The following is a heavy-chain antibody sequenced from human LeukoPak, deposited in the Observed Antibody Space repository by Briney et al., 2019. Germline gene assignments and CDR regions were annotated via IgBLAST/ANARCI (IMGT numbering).Heavy chain of an antibody. CDR3: ARAGWAQKYYYGSGSYSYAFDI. CDR1: GGSISSGDYY. V-gene: IGHV4-30-4*02. D-gene: IGHD3-10*01. CDR2: IYYSGST. Sequence: SDTLSLTCTVSGGSISSGDYYWSWIRQPPGKGLEWFGYIYYSGSTYYNPSLKSRVTISVDTSKNQFSLKLSSVTAADTAVYYCARAGWAQKYYYGSGSYSYAFDIWGQGTMVTVSS. J-gene: IGHJ3*02.